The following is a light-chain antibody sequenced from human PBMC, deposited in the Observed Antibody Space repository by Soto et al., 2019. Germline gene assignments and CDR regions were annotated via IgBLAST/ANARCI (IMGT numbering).Light chain of an antibody. CDR2: DVS. V-gene: IGLV2-14*03. CDR3: SSYTTSSPLGV. Sequence: QSVLTQPASVSGSPGQSITISCTGASSDVGGYEYVSWYQQHPGKAPKRIIYDVSDRPSGVSNRFSGYKSGNTASLAISGLQAEDEADYYCSSYTTSSPLGVFGTGTKVTVL. J-gene: IGLJ1*01. CDR1: SSDVGGYEY.